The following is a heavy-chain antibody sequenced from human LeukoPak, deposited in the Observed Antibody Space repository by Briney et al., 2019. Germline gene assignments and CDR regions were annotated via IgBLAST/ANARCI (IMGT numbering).Heavy chain of an antibody. CDR2: ISSNGGST. CDR3: ARSARYKTLEGDAFDI. D-gene: IGHD3-9*01. J-gene: IGHJ3*02. Sequence: PGGSLRLSCAASGFTFSSYAMHWVRQAPGKGLEYVSAISSNGGSTYYANSVKGRFTISRDNSKNTLYLQVGSLRAEDMAVYYCARSARYKTLEGDAFDIWGQGTMVTVSS. CDR1: GFTFSSYA. V-gene: IGHV3-64*01.